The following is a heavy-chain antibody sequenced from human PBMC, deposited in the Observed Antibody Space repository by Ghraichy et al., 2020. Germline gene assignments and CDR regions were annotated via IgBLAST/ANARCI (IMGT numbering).Heavy chain of an antibody. CDR1: GYTFTGYY. J-gene: IGHJ3*02. D-gene: IGHD5-24*01. Sequence: ASVKVSCKASGYTFTGYYMHWVRQAPGQGLEWMGWINPNSGGTNYAQKFQGWVTMTRDTSISTAYMELSRLRSDDTAVYYCARAGVEMATAGAFDIWGQGTMVTVSS. CDR2: INPNSGGT. CDR3: ARAGVEMATAGAFDI. V-gene: IGHV1-2*04.